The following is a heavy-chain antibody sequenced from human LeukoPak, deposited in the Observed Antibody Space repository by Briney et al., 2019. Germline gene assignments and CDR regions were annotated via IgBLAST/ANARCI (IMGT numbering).Heavy chain of an antibody. D-gene: IGHD2-2*01. CDR1: GFTFSSYA. Sequence: GGSLRLSCAASGFTFSSYAMSWVRQAPGKGLEWVSAISASGGSAYYADSVKGRFTISRDNSQNTLYLQVNSLRAGDTAVYYCAKGLVPAAIRVVDYWGQGTLVTVSS. CDR2: ISASGGSA. CDR3: AKGLVPAAIRVVDY. V-gene: IGHV3-23*01. J-gene: IGHJ4*02.